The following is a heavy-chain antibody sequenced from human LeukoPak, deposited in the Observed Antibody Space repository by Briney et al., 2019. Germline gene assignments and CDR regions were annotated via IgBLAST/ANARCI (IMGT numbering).Heavy chain of an antibody. V-gene: IGHV4-30-4*01. Sequence: SQTLSLTCTVSGGSISSGDYYWSWIRQPPGKGLEWIGYIYYSGSTYYNPSLKSRVTISVVTSKNQFSLKLSSVTAADTAVYYCASNPRYCSSTSCYLNAFDIWGQGTMVTVSS. CDR2: IYYSGST. CDR1: GGSISSGDYY. J-gene: IGHJ3*02. D-gene: IGHD2-2*01. CDR3: ASNPRYCSSTSCYLNAFDI.